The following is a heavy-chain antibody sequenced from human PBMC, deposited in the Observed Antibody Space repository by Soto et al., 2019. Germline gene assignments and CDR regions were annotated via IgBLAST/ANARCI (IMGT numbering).Heavy chain of an antibody. J-gene: IGHJ4*02. V-gene: IGHV3-30*18. CDR1: GFTFSSHG. CDR2: ISYDGRNK. CDR3: AKSRSGWYQLDS. D-gene: IGHD6-19*01. Sequence: QVQLVESGGGVVQPGRSLRLSCAASGFTFSSHGMHWVRQAPGKGLEWLAFISYDGRNKYYAGSVKGRFTISRDESKHTLYLQMNTLITEDAAVYFWAKSRSGWYQLDSWGQGTLAIVSS.